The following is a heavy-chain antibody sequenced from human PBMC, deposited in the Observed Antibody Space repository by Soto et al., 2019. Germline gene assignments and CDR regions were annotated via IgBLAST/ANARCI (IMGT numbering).Heavy chain of an antibody. J-gene: IGHJ6*02. CDR1: GGSFSGYY. Sequence: SETLSLTCAVYGGSFSGYYWSWIRQPPGKGLEWIGEINHSGSTNYNPSLKSRVTISVDTSKNQFSLKLSSVTAADTAVYYCARGRLIRFLEWEGGMDVWGQGTTVTVSS. CDR3: ARGRLIRFLEWEGGMDV. V-gene: IGHV4-34*01. D-gene: IGHD3-3*01. CDR2: INHSGST.